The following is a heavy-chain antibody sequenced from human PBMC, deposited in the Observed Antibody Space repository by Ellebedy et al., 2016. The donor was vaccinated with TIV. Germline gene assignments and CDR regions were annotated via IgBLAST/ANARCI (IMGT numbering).Heavy chain of an antibody. Sequence: MPGGSLRLSCTVSGGSISSSSYYRGWIRQPPGKGLEWIGSIYYSWSTYYNPSLRSRVTISADTSKNQFSLKLNSVPAADTAVFYCARLTPDYGDYRGGRQYYFDFWGQGTPVTVSS. D-gene: IGHD4-17*01. V-gene: IGHV4-39*01. CDR1: GGSISSSSYY. CDR2: IYYSWST. CDR3: ARLTPDYGDYRGGRQYYFDF. J-gene: IGHJ4*02.